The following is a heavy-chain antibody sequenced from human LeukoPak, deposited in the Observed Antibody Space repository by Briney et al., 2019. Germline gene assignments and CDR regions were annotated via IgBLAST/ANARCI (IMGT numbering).Heavy chain of an antibody. CDR3: ARVFVGGSTYNWFDP. J-gene: IGHJ5*02. Sequence: ASVKLSCKASGCTLTSYGISWVRQAPGQGLEWMGCISAYNGNTNYAQKLHGRVTMTTDTSTSTAYMELRSLRSDDTAVYYCARVFVGGSTYNWFDPWGKGTLVTVSS. CDR1: GCTLTSYG. CDR2: ISAYNGNT. D-gene: IGHD2-2*01. V-gene: IGHV1-18*01.